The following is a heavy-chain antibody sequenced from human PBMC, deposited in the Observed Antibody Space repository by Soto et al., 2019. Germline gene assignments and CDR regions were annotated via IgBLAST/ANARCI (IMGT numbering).Heavy chain of an antibody. Sequence: QVQLQESGPGLVKPSQTLSLTCTVSGGSISSGGYYWSWIRQHPGKGLEWIGYIYYSGSTYYNPSLKSRVTISVDTSKNQFSLKLSSVTAADTAVYYCARENNYRGFRIVPAANYYMDVWGKGTTVTVSS. CDR2: IYYSGST. CDR1: GGSISSGGYY. V-gene: IGHV4-31*03. J-gene: IGHJ6*03. CDR3: ARENNYRGFRIVPAANYYMDV. D-gene: IGHD2-2*01.